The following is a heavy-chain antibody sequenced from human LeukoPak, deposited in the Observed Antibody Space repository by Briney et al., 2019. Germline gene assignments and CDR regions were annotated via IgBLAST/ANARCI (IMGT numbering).Heavy chain of an antibody. Sequence: SETLSLTCTVSGGSISSYYWSWIRQPPGKGLEWIGYIYYSGSTNYNPSLKSRVTISVDKSKNQFSLNLSSVTAADTAVYYCARFSSIAAAFDYWGLGTLVTVSS. J-gene: IGHJ4*02. CDR3: ARFSSIAAAFDY. CDR2: IYYSGST. D-gene: IGHD6-13*01. CDR1: GGSISSYY. V-gene: IGHV4-59*12.